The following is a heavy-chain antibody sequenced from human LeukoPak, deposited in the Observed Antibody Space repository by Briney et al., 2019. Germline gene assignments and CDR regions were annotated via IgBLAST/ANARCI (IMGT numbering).Heavy chain of an antibody. CDR1: GGSISSSSYS. J-gene: IGHJ3*02. CDR3: ARPMTTSSDAFDI. Sequence: KTSETLSLTCTVSGGSISSSSYSWGWIRQPPGKGLEWIGSIYYSGSTYYNPSLKSRVTISVDTSKNQFSLKLSSVTAADTAVYYCARPMTTSSDAFDIWGQGTMVTVSS. V-gene: IGHV4-39*01. CDR2: IYYSGST. D-gene: IGHD4-11*01.